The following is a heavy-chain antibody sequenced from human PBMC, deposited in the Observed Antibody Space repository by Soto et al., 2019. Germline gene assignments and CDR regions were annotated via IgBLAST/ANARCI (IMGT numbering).Heavy chain of an antibody. CDR2: IYRGDAT. CDR3: AKARDSGSYRPFDH. D-gene: IGHD3-22*01. J-gene: IGHJ4*02. V-gene: IGHV3-53*01. Sequence: LRLSCAVSGFSVSDNYMSWVRQAPGKGLEWVSVIYRGDATYYADSVKGRFTMSRDNSKDTLFLQMNGLRAEDTAVYYCAKARDSGSYRPFDHWGPGTLVTVSS. CDR1: GFSVSDNY.